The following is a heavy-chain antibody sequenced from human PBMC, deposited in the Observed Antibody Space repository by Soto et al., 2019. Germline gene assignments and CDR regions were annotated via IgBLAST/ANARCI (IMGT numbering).Heavy chain of an antibody. CDR3: ARVFRRDGYNP. J-gene: IGHJ5*02. V-gene: IGHV3-30-3*01. D-gene: IGHD5-12*01. Sequence: QVQLVESGGGVVQPGRSLRLSCAASGFTFSSYAMHWVRQAPGQGLEWVAVISYDGSNKYYADSVTGRFTISRDNSKNSLYLEVTSLSAGDTAVYYCARVFRRDGYNPWGQGTLVTVCS. CDR2: ISYDGSNK. CDR1: GFTFSSYA.